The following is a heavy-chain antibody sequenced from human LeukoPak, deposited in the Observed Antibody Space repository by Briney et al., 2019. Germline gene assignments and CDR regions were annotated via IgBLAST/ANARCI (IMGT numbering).Heavy chain of an antibody. Sequence: SETLSLTCTVSGGSISSGGYSWSWLRQHPGKGLEWIGYIYYSGSTYYNPSLKSRVTISVDTSKNQFSLKLSSVTAADTAVYYCASLSLRAAAHYYYGMDVWGQGTTVTVSS. V-gene: IGHV4-31*03. CDR2: IYYSGST. CDR3: ASLSLRAAAHYYYGMDV. J-gene: IGHJ6*02. D-gene: IGHD6-13*01. CDR1: GGSISSGGYS.